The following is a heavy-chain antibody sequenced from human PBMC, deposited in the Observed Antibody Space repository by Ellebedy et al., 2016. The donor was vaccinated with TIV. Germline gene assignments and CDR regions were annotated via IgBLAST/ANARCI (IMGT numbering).Heavy chain of an antibody. D-gene: IGHD1-1*01. V-gene: IGHV1-46*04. CDR3: ARENWHFDS. CDR2: INPSGGTT. CDR1: GYTFSDYY. Sequence: ASVKVSCKASGYTFSDYYIEWVRQAPGQGLEWMGIINPSGGTTTYAQKLQGRVTMTRDPSTSTVYMELSSLTSDDTAVYFCARENWHFDSWGQGTLVIVSS. J-gene: IGHJ5*02.